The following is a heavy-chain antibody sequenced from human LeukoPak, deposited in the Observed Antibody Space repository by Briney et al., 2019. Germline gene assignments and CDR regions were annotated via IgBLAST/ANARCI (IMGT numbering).Heavy chain of an antibody. Sequence: ASVKVSCKASGYTFASYGISWVRQAPGQGLEWMGWISAYNGNTNYAQKLQGRVTMTTDTSTSTAYMELRSLRSDDTAVYYCARGPSPRVAARLDYFDYWGQGTLVTVSS. CDR3: ARGPSPRVAARLDYFDY. CDR2: ISAYNGNT. V-gene: IGHV1-18*01. D-gene: IGHD6-6*01. J-gene: IGHJ4*02. CDR1: GYTFASYG.